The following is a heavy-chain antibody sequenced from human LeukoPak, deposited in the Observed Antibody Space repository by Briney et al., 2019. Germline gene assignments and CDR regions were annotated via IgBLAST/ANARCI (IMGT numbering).Heavy chain of an antibody. CDR2: ISGYGDNA. Sequence: GGSLRLSCAASGFTFSNFAMSWLRQAPGKGPEWVSAISGYGDNAYYADSVKGRFTIFRDNSKNTVYLQMNSLRAEDTAVYYCAKDFGPWGQGTLVTVSS. CDR3: AKDFGP. CDR1: GFTFSNFA. J-gene: IGHJ5*02. D-gene: IGHD3-16*01. V-gene: IGHV3-23*01.